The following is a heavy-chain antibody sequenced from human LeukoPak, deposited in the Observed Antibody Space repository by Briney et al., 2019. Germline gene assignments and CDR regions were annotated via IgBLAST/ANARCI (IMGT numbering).Heavy chain of an antibody. CDR1: GFTFSSYG. D-gene: IGHD3-9*01. Sequence: GGSLRLSCAASGFTFSSYGMHWVRQAPGKGLDWVAFIHHDGSNKYYADSVRGRFTISRDNSKNTLYLQMNSLRAEDTAVYYCAKSGGPTYYDILTGPRYYYYYMDVWGKGTTVTISS. V-gene: IGHV3-30*02. CDR2: IHHDGSNK. CDR3: AKSGGPTYYDILTGPRYYYYYMDV. J-gene: IGHJ6*03.